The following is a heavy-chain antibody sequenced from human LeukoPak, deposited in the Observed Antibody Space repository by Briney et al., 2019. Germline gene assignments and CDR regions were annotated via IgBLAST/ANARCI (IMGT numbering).Heavy chain of an antibody. CDR3: ARDREIAAGNFFDP. CDR1: GFTFSSYW. J-gene: IGHJ5*02. Sequence: TGGSLRLSCAASGFTFSSYWMHWVRQAPGKGLVWVSHINNDGSSTTYADSVKGRFTISRDNAKNTLYLQMNNLRAEDTAVYSCARDREIAAGNFFDPWGQGTLVTVSS. D-gene: IGHD6-13*01. V-gene: IGHV3-74*01. CDR2: INNDGSST.